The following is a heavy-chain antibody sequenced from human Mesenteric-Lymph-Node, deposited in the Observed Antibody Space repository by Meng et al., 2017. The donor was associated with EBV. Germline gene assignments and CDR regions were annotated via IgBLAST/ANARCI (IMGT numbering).Heavy chain of an antibody. V-gene: IGHV4-4*02. CDR3: ARVNEGQWLVRGAFDY. J-gene: IGHJ4*02. CDR2: IYHRGST. Sequence: GPLKGSGPGLVRPSGPLSLAGAGSGGSISTSNWWSWVRQPPGKGLEWIGEIYHRGSTNYNPSLTSRVTISVDESKNEFSLSLTSVTAADTAVYFCARVNEGQWLVRGAFDYWGQGTLVTVSS. CDR1: GGSISTSNW. D-gene: IGHD6-19*01.